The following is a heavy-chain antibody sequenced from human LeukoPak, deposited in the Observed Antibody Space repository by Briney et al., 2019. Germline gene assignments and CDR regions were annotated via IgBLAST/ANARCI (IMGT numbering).Heavy chain of an antibody. D-gene: IGHD6-13*01. CDR3: ARPYSSTWRGAFHI. CDR2: IHYSGST. CDR1: GASVSTYF. Sequence: PSETLSLMCTVSGASVSTYFWSWIRQPPGKGLEWIGWIHYSGSTSYNPSLKSRVTISIDTSKNQFSLKLSSVTAADAAVYYCARPYSSTWRGAFHIRGLGTMVPVSS. V-gene: IGHV4-59*02. J-gene: IGHJ3*02.